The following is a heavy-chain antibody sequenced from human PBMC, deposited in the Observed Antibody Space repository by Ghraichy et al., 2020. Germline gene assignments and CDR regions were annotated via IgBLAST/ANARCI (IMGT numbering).Heavy chain of an antibody. D-gene: IGHD2-15*01. CDR3: ARGRYCGGGGCYPRPYSFDS. V-gene: IGHV4-34*01. J-gene: IGHJ4*02. CDR2: IYPTGST. CDR1: GGPFGGYY. Sequence: GSLRLSCAVYGGPFGGYYWNLIRQPPGKGLERIGEIYPTGSTNSNPSLASRITISVDASRKQFSLRLASVTAADTAIYYCARGRYCGGGGCYPRPYSFDSWGQGTLVTVSS.